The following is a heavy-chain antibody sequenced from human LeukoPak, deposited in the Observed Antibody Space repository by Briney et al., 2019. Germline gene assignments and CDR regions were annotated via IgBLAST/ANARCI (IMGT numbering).Heavy chain of an antibody. D-gene: IGHD2-2*01. J-gene: IGHJ5*02. Sequence: SETLSLTCTVSGVSISSSNSYWGWIRQPPGKGLEWIGSIYYSGNTYYNPSLKSRVTISVDTSKNQFSLKLSSVTAADTAVYYCARDRIYCSSTSCPRWFDPWGQGTLVTVSS. CDR2: IYYSGNT. V-gene: IGHV4-39*07. CDR1: GVSISSSNSY. CDR3: ARDRIYCSSTSCPRWFDP.